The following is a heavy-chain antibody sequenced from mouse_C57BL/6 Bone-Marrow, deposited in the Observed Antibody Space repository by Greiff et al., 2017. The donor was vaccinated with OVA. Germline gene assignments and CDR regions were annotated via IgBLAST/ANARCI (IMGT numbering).Heavy chain of an antibody. J-gene: IGHJ1*03. D-gene: IGHD1-1*01. Sequence: EVHLVESGGGLVQPGGSLKLSCAASGFTFSDYYMYWVRQTPEKRLEWVAYISNGGGSTYYPDTVKGRFTISRDNAKNTLYLQMSRLKSEDTAMYYCARRSAYYYGSSYDWYVDVWGTGTTVTVSS. CDR1: GFTFSDYY. CDR3: ARRSAYYYGSSYDWYVDV. CDR2: ISNGGGST. V-gene: IGHV5-12*01.